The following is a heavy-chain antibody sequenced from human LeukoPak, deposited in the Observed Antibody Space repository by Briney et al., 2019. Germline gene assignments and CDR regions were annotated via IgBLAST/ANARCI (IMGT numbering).Heavy chain of an antibody. CDR2: IGQDGSAK. CDR1: GFTFSNSW. CDR3: ARPRAYDSRDLDY. D-gene: IGHD3-16*01. V-gene: IGHV3-7*01. J-gene: IGHJ4*02. Sequence: GGSLRLSCAASGFTFSNSWMAWVRQAPGKGLEWVADIGQDGSAKNLVDSVKGRFTISRDNAKNSLYLQMNSLRAEDTAVYYCARPRAYDSRDLDYWGQGALVTVSS.